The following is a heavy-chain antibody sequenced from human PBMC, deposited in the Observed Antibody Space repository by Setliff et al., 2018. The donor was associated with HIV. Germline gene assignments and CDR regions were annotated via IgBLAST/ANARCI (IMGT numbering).Heavy chain of an antibody. V-gene: IGHV4-34*01. J-gene: IGHJ4*02. Sequence: PSATLSLTCAVYGGSFSGYYWSWIRQPPGKGLEWIGEINHSGSTNYNPFLKSRVTISVDTSKKQFSLKLSSVTAADTAVYYCARRPYYFDYWGQGTLVTVSS. CDR1: GGSFSGYY. CDR2: INHSGST. CDR3: ARRPYYFDY.